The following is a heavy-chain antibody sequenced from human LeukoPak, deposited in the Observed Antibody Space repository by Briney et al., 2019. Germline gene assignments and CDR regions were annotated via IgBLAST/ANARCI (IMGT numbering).Heavy chain of an antibody. CDR1: AGSISTYY. V-gene: IGHV4-59*08. J-gene: IGHJ3*01. D-gene: IGHD3-3*01. Sequence: SETLSLTCAVSAGSISTYYWSWIRQPPGKGLEWIGYISYTGTTNYSPSLASRVTMSVDTSKNQVSLNLRSVTAADTAVYFCARTFDLLSGFDAFDFWGQGTRVTVSS. CDR3: ARTFDLLSGFDAFDF. CDR2: ISYTGTT.